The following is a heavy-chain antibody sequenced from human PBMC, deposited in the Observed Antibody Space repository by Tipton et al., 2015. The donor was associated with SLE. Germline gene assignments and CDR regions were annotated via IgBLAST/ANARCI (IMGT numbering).Heavy chain of an antibody. D-gene: IGHD3-22*01. CDR1: GGPIINTNYY. CDR3: ARQVVYDTSGYYYFDS. CDR2: VLYSGTT. V-gene: IGHV4-39*01. Sequence: TLSLTCTVSGGPIINTNYYWDWIRQSPGKGLEWIGHVLYSGTTNYNPSLKSRATISVDTSKSQFSLRLNSVTAADTAVYYCARQVVYDTSGYYYFDSWGQGTLVTVSS. J-gene: IGHJ4*02.